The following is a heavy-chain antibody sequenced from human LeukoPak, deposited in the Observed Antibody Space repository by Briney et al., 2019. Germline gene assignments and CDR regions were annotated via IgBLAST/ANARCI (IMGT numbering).Heavy chain of an antibody. CDR1: GFTFSDYW. Sequence: GGSLRLSCAASGFTFSDYWMHWVRQAPGEGLVCVSRIDNVGSNTNYADSVKGRFTISRDNTNNMVYLQMNSLRAEDTAMYYCATQDILDYWGQGTLVTVSS. CDR2: IDNVGSNT. J-gene: IGHJ4*02. V-gene: IGHV3-74*01. CDR3: ATQDILDY.